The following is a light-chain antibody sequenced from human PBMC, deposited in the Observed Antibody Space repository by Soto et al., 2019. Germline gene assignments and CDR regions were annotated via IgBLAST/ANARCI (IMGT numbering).Light chain of an antibody. CDR3: QQDNEWHIT. CDR2: SAS. J-gene: IGKJ4*01. V-gene: IGKV3-15*01. Sequence: EIVMTQSPATLSVSPGERATLSCRASQSVSNNLAWYQQKPGQATRPLIYSASTRATGITARFSGSASGTEFTLSISSLQAEDCAGYYCQQDNEWHITFGGGTKVE. CDR1: QSVSNN.